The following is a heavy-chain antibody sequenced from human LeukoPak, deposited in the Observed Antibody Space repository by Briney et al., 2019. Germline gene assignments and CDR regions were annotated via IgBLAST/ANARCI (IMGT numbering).Heavy chain of an antibody. CDR1: GYTFTGYY. J-gene: IGHJ5*02. Sequence: ASVKVSCKASGYTFTGYYMHWVRQAPGQGLEWMGWINPNSGGTNYAQKFQGWVTMTRDTSISTAYMELSRLRSDDTAVYCCARGEAGDLNWFDPWGQGTLVTVSS. D-gene: IGHD3-10*01. CDR2: INPNSGGT. CDR3: ARGEAGDLNWFDP. V-gene: IGHV1-2*04.